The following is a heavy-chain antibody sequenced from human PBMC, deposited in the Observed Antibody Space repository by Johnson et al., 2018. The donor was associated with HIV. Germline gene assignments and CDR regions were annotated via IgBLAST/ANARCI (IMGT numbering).Heavy chain of an antibody. V-gene: IGHV3-30*04. CDR2: ISYDGNNK. D-gene: IGHD3-10*02. J-gene: IGHJ3*02. CDR3: AKDVQASREVALDI. CDR1: GFTFSIYA. Sequence: VQLVESGGGVVQPGRSLRLSCAASGFTFSIYAMHWVRQAPGKGLEWVTVISYDGNNKYYADSVKGRFTISRDNSKNTLYLQMNSLRAEDTAVYYCAKDVQASREVALDIWGQGTMVTVSS.